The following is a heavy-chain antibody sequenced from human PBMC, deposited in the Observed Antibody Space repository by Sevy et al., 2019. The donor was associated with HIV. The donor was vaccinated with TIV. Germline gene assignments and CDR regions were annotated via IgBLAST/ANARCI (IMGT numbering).Heavy chain of an antibody. D-gene: IGHD5-12*01. CDR3: AGSIVATIPFDY. CDR1: GFTFSIYA. J-gene: IGHJ4*02. V-gene: IGHV3-23*01. CDR2: ISITGGST. Sequence: GGSLRLSCAASGFTFSIYAMSWVRQAPGKGLEWVSVISITGGSTYYADSVKGRFTISRDNSNNTLYLQMNTLRAEDTAVYYCAGSIVATIPFDYWGQGTLVTVSS.